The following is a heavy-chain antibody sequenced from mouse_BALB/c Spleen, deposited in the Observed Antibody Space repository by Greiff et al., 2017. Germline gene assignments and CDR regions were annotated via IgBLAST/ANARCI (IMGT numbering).Heavy chain of an antibody. V-gene: IGHV5-6-5*01. CDR1: GFTFSSYA. Sequence: EVKLMESGGGLVQPGGSRKLSCAASGFTFSSYAMSWVRQTPEKRLEWVASISSGGSTYYPDSVKGRFTISRDNARNILYLQMSSLRSEDTAMYYCARGPSTMITNYYFDYWGQGTTLTVSS. D-gene: IGHD2-4*01. CDR3: ARGPSTMITNYYFDY. CDR2: ISSGGST. J-gene: IGHJ2*01.